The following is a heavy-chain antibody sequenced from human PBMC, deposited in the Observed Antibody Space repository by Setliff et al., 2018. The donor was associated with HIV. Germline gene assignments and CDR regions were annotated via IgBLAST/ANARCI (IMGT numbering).Heavy chain of an antibody. CDR3: STSPRGLGVAATGRRYLHH. Sequence: ASVKVSCKVSEYILTELSRHWVRQAPGKGLEWMGGFDPEDGETISAQKFQGRVTMTEGTSTDTAYMELRSLRSEDTAVYYCSTSPRGLGVAATGRRYLHHWGQGTLVTVSS. CDR2: FDPEDGET. J-gene: IGHJ1*01. CDR1: EYILTELS. D-gene: IGHD6-19*01. V-gene: IGHV1-24*01.